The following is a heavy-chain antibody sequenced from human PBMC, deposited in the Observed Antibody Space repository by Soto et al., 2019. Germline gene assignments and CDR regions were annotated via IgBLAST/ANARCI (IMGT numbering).Heavy chain of an antibody. D-gene: IGHD5-12*01. Sequence: EVQLLESGGGLVQPGGSLRLSCAASGFTFSSNALSWVRQAPGKGREWVSAISGSGGSTYYADSVKGRFTISRDNSKNTLYLQMNSLRAEDTAVYYCAKVSIRGGYSGYELDYWGQGTLVTVSS. V-gene: IGHV3-23*01. CDR1: GFTFSSNA. CDR3: AKVSIRGGYSGYELDY. J-gene: IGHJ4*02. CDR2: ISGSGGST.